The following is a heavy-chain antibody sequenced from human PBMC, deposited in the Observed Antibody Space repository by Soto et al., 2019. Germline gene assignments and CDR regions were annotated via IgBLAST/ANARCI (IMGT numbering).Heavy chain of an antibody. CDR3: ARGTRSGSYYYYGLDV. CDR2: IIPIFGTT. J-gene: IGHJ6*02. V-gene: IGHV1-69*06. Sequence: QVQLVQSGAEVKKPGSSVKVSCKASGGTFSSYAISWVRQAPGQGLEWMGVIIPIFGTTNYARRFQGRVTITADKSTSTAYMELRSLRSEDTAVYYCARGTRSGSYYYYGLDVWGQGTTVTVSS. D-gene: IGHD1-26*01. CDR1: GGTFSSYA.